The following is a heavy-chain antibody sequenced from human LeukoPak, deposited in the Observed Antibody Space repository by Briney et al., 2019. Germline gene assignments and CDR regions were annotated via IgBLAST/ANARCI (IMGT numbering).Heavy chain of an antibody. CDR1: GFSVSGNY. CDR3: ARGLVYYDTTGSYLAERPYFDS. J-gene: IGHJ4*02. Sequence: GGSLRLSCAASGFSVSGNYLTWVRQAPGRGLEWVSFINIHDDAFYADSVKGRFTVSRDNSKNILYLQMNSPRAEDTAIYYCARGLVYYDTTGSYLAERPYFDSWGQGTLVTVSS. CDR2: INIHDDA. D-gene: IGHD3-16*01. V-gene: IGHV3-53*01.